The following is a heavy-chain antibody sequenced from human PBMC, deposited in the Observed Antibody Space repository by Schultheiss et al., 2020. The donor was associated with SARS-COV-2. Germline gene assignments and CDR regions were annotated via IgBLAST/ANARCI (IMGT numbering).Heavy chain of an antibody. CDR1: GGSISSYY. D-gene: IGHD6-19*01. CDR2: IYYNGGT. V-gene: IGHV4-59*01. CDR3: ASGRVPDYLDV. Sequence: SETLSLTCTVSGGSISSYYWSWIRQPPGKGLEWIGYIYYNGGTNNNPSLKSRVTISVDTSKRHFSLKLTSVTAADTATYYCASGRVPDYLDVWGKGTTVTVSS. J-gene: IGHJ6*03.